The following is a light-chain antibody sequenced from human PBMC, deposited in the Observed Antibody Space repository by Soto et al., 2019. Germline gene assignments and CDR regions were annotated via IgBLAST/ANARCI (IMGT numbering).Light chain of an antibody. CDR2: EVS. Sequence: QSALTQPGSVSGSPGQTITISCTGTRTDIGGYNLVSWYQHHPGKAPKLLIHEVSNRPSGISNRFSGSKSDNMASLTISGLRAEDEADYYCSAYSAGTSLLVFGSGTKVT. CDR1: RTDIGGYNL. J-gene: IGLJ1*01. V-gene: IGLV2-14*01. CDR3: SAYSAGTSLLV.